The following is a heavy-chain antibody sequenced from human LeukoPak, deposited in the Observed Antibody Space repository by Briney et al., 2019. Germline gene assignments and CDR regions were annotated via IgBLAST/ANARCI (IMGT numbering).Heavy chain of an antibody. Sequence: SETLSLTCTVSGGFIRSHYWGWVRQPPGKGMEGIGYIYYSGSTNYNPSLKSRVTISVDTSKNQFSLKLSSVTAADTAVYYCARGGMYSSSWYGVSYYMDVWGKGTTVTVSS. V-gene: IGHV4-59*11. CDR3: ARGGMYSSSWYGVSYYMDV. D-gene: IGHD6-13*01. J-gene: IGHJ6*03. CDR2: IYYSGST. CDR1: GGFIRSHY.